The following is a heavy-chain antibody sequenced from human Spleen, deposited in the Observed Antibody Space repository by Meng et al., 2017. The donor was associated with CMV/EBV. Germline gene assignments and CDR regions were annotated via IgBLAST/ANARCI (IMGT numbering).Heavy chain of an antibody. CDR1: GFTFNSYT. V-gene: IGHV3-30-3*01. J-gene: IGHJ3*02. CDR3: ATSRFHGDFTDAVNI. D-gene: IGHD4-17*01. CDR2: ISYDGSYK. Sequence: GESLKISCAASGFTFNSYTVHWVRQAPGKGLEWMAVISYDGSYKYYGDSVKGRFTVSRDNSKRSVYLQMNSLRPEDTAVYYCATSRFHGDFTDAVNIWGQGTLVTVSS.